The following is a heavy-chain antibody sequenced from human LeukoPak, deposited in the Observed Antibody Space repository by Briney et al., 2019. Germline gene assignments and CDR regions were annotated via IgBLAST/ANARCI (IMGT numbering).Heavy chain of an antibody. D-gene: IGHD6-19*01. J-gene: IGHJ4*02. V-gene: IGHV3-30*02. CDR1: GFTFSNFG. Sequence: GGSLRLSCAASGFTFSNFGLHWVRQAPGKGLEWVAFISYHGNDQYYTDSVKGRFTISRDNSKNTLYLQMNSLRGDDTAVYYCARDISSVWSLEYWGQGTLVTVSS. CDR3: ARDISSVWSLEY. CDR2: ISYHGNDQ.